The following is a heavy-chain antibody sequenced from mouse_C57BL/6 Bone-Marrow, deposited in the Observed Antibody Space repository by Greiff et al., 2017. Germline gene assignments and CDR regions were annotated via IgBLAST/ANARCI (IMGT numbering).Heavy chain of an antibody. CDR3: ARRLCYDWCFAV. CDR2: IDPSDSYT. CDR1: GYTFTSYW. J-gene: IGHJ1*03. D-gene: IGHD2-3*01. V-gene: IGHV1-69*01. Sequence: QVQLQQPGAELVMPGASVKLSCKASGYTFTSYWMHWVKQRPGQGLEWIGEIDPSDSYTNYNQKFNGKSTLTVDKSSSTAYMQLSSLTSEDSAVYYCARRLCYDWCFAVWGTGTPVTVSA.